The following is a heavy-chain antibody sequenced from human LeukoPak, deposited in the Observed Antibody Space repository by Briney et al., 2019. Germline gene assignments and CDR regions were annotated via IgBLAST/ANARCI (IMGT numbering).Heavy chain of an antibody. CDR2: INPNSGGT. V-gene: IGHV1-2*02. CDR3: ARLLGYCSSNSCYKTPYFDY. Sequence: ASVKVSCKASGYTFTGYYMHWVRPAPGQGLEWMGWINPNSGGTNYAQKFQGRVTMTRDTSISTAYMELSRLRSDDTAVYYCARLLGYCSSNSCYKTPYFDYWGQGTLVTVSS. CDR1: GYTFTGYY. J-gene: IGHJ4*02. D-gene: IGHD2-2*02.